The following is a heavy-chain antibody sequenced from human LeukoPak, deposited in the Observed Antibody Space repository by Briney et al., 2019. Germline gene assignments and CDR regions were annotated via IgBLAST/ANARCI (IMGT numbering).Heavy chain of an antibody. CDR1: GFIFNNYG. V-gene: IGHV3-23*01. D-gene: IGHD3-22*01. J-gene: IGHJ5*02. CDR2: ISNDGGGT. Sequence: GSLRLSFAAPGFIFNNYGLIWVRPAPGKGLQWVSAISNDGGGTTYADFVKGRFTISRDNSKNTLFLQMSSLRAEDTALYYCAKGGSGYFADLWGQGTLVTVSS. CDR3: AKGGSGYFADL.